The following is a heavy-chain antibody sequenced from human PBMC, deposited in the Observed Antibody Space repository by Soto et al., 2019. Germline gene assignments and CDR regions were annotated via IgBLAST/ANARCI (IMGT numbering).Heavy chain of an antibody. V-gene: IGHV5-10-1*01. CDR1: GYSFTSYW. J-gene: IGHJ3*02. D-gene: IGHD3-9*01. CDR2: IDPSDSYT. CDR3: ARPRAPIIADDSFDI. Sequence: GESLKISCKGSGYSFTSYWISWVRQMPGKGLEWMGRIDPSDSYTNYSPSFQGHVTISADKSISTAYLQWSSLKASDTAMYYCARPRAPIIADDSFDIWGQGTMVTV.